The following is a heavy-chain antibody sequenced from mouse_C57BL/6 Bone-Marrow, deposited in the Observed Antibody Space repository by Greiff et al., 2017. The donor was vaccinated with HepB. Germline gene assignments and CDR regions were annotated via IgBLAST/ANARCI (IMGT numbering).Heavy chain of an antibody. J-gene: IGHJ2*01. D-gene: IGHD2-2*01. V-gene: IGHV1-54*01. Sequence: QVQLQQSGAELVRPGTSVKVSCKASGYAFTNYLIEWVKQRPGQGLEWIGVINPGSGGTNYNEKFKGKATLTADKSSSTAYMQLSSLTSEDSAVYFCARERGGLMVTTEYYFDYWGQGTTLTVSS. CDR1: GYAFTNYL. CDR3: ARERGGLMVTTEYYFDY. CDR2: INPGSGGT.